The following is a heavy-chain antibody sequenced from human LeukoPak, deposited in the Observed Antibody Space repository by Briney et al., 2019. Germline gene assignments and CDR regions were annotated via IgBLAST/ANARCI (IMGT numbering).Heavy chain of an antibody. CDR1: GFTFSSYS. J-gene: IGHJ5*02. V-gene: IGHV3-48*04. D-gene: IGHD3-10*01. Sequence: PGGSLRLSCAASGFTFSSYSMNWVRQAPGKGLEWVSYISSSSSTMYYADSVKGRFTISRDNAKNSLYLQMNSLRAEDTAVYYCARGLETYYYGSGRSPRGWFDPWGQGTLVTVSS. CDR2: ISSSSSTM. CDR3: ARGLETYYYGSGRSPRGWFDP.